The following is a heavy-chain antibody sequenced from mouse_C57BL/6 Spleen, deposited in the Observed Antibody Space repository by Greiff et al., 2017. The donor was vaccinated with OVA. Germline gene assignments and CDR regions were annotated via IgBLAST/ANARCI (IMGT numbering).Heavy chain of an antibody. CDR2: ISSGSSTI. Sequence: EVMLVESGGGLVKPGGSLKLSCAASGFTFSDYGMHWVRQAPEKGLEWVAYISSGSSTIYYADTVKGRFTISRDNAKNTLFLQMTSLRSEDTAMYYCARRRGYDEDYAMDYWGQGTSVTVSS. CDR3: ARRRGYDEDYAMDY. CDR1: GFTFSDYG. D-gene: IGHD2-2*01. J-gene: IGHJ4*01. V-gene: IGHV5-17*01.